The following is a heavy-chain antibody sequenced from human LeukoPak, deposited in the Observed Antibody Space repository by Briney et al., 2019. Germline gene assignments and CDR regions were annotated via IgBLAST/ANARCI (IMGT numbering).Heavy chain of an antibody. CDR1: GGSISSGSYY. D-gene: IGHD4-17*01. CDR2: IYHSGST. Sequence: PSETLSLTCTVSGGSISSGSYYWSWIRQPAGKGLEWIGSIYHSGSTYYNPPLKSRVTISVDTSKNQFSLKLSSVTAADTAVYYCAREGGTVTDYWGQGTLVTVSS. V-gene: IGHV4-39*07. J-gene: IGHJ4*02. CDR3: AREGGTVTDY.